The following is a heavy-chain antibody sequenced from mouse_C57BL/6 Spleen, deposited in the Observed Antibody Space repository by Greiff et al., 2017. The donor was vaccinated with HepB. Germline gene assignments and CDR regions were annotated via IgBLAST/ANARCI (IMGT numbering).Heavy chain of an antibody. Sequence: EVQLQQSGAELVRPGASVKLSCTASGFNIKDYYMHWVKQRPEQGLEWIGRIDPEDGDTEYAPKFQGKATMTADTSSKTAYLQLSSLTYEDTAVYYCTATTVDYAMDYWGQGTSVTVSS. V-gene: IGHV14-1*01. J-gene: IGHJ4*01. CDR1: GFNIKDYY. CDR3: TATTVDYAMDY. D-gene: IGHD1-1*01. CDR2: IDPEDGDT.